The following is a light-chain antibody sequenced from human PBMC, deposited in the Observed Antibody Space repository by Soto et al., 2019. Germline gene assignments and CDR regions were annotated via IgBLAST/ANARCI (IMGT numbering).Light chain of an antibody. CDR3: QQRSNWPPIT. V-gene: IGKV3-11*01. Sequence: EIVMTQSPATLSVSPGERATLSCRASQSVSSDLAWYHQKPGQAPRLLIYGASTRATGIPARFSGSGSGTDFTLTISSLEPEDFAVYYCQQRSNWPPITFGRGTRLEIK. CDR1: QSVSSD. CDR2: GAS. J-gene: IGKJ5*01.